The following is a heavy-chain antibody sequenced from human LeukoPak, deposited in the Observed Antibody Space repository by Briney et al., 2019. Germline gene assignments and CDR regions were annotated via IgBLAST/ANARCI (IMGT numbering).Heavy chain of an antibody. Sequence: GGSLRLFCAASGFTFSSYAMHWVRQAPGKGLEWVAVISYDESNKYYADSVKGRFTISRDNSKNTLYLQVDSPRAEDTAVYYCAIPGIAAAGETYLDYWGQGTLVTVSS. V-gene: IGHV3-30*04. D-gene: IGHD6-13*01. CDR2: ISYDESNK. CDR3: AIPGIAAAGETYLDY. J-gene: IGHJ4*02. CDR1: GFTFSSYA.